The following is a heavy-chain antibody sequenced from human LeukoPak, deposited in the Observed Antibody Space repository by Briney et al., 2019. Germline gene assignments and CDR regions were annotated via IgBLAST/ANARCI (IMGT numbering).Heavy chain of an antibody. CDR1: GYTFTSYD. CDR3: ASPYCTNGVCHSFTFDP. CDR2: INPNSGGT. J-gene: IGHJ5*02. Sequence: HGASVKVSCKASGYTFTSYDINWVRQAPGQGLEWMGWINPNSGGTNYAQKFQGRVTMTRDTSISTAYMELSRLRSDDTAVYYCASPYCTNGVCHSFTFDPWGQGTLVTVSS. D-gene: IGHD2-8*01. V-gene: IGHV1-2*02.